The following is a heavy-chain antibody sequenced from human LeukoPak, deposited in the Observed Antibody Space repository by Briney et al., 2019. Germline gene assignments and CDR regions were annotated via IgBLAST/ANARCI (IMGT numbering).Heavy chain of an antibody. CDR1: VLTFSSSE. CDR2: ISSSGRTI. D-gene: IGHD6-19*01. V-gene: IGHV3-48*03. Sequence: GGSLRLSRAVSVLTFSSSEMNWVRQAPGKGLEWVSYISSSGRTIYYGDSVKGRFTISRDNAKGSLYLQMNSLRADDTAVYYCARGTVAPNWFDPWGQGTLVTVSS. CDR3: ARGTVAPNWFDP. J-gene: IGHJ5*02.